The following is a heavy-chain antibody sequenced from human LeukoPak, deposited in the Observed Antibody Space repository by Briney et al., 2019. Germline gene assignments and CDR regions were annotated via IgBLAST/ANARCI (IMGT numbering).Heavy chain of an antibody. J-gene: IGHJ1*01. CDR3: AKAPYYGSGSYFYFQH. V-gene: IGHV3-9*01. D-gene: IGHD3-10*01. CDR2: ISWNSGSI. CDR1: GFTFDDYA. Sequence: GGSLRLSCAASGFTFDDYAMPWVRQAPGKGPEWVSGISWNSGSIGYADSVKGRFTISRDNAKNSLYLQMNSLRAEDTALYYCAKAPYYGSGSYFYFQHWGQGTLVTVSS.